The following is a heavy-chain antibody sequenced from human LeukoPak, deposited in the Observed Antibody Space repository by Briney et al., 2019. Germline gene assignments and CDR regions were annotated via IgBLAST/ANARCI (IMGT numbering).Heavy chain of an antibody. CDR1: GGSISSYY. J-gene: IGHJ3*02. CDR2: IYYSGST. D-gene: IGHD6-19*01. V-gene: IGHV4-59*08. CDR3: ARAGGWGAFDI. Sequence: SDTLSLTCTVSGGSISSYYWSWIRQPPGKGLEWIGYIYYSGSTNYNPSLKSRVNISVDTSKNHFSLKLSSVTAADTAVYYCARAGGWGAFDIWGQRTMVTISS.